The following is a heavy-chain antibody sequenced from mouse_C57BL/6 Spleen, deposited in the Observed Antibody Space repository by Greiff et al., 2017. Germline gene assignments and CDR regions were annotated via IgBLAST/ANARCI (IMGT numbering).Heavy chain of an antibody. V-gene: IGHV1-9*01. J-gene: IGHJ4*01. CDR2: ILPGSGST. Sequence: LEWIGEILPGSGSTNYNEKFKGKATFTADTSSNTAYMQLSSLTTEDSAIYYCARTGLYYGYDYYAMDYWGQGTSVTVSS. CDR3: ARTGLYYGYDYYAMDY. D-gene: IGHD2-2*01.